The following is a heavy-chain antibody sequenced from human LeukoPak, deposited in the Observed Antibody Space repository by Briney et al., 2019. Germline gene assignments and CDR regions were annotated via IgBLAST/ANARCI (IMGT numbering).Heavy chain of an antibody. V-gene: IGHV4-61*03. D-gene: IGHD6-6*01. CDR2: IFYSGNT. CDR1: GGSISSSSYY. CDR3: ARGSYLAARYDY. J-gene: IGHJ4*02. Sequence: PSETLSLTCTVSGGSISSSSYYWSWIRQPPGKGLEWLGFIFYSGNTNYNPSLKSRVTISVDTSKNHFSLKLSSLTAADTAVYYCARGSYLAARYDYWGQGILVTVSS.